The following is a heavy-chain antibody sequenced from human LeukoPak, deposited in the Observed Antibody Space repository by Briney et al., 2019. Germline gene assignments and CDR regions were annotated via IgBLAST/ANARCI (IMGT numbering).Heavy chain of an antibody. D-gene: IGHD7-27*01. CDR1: GFTFSSYG. CDR2: ISGSGGST. Sequence: GGSLRPSCAASGFTFSSYGMSWVRQAPGKGLEWVSAISGSGGSTYYADSVKGRFTISRDNSKNTLYLQMNSLRVEDTAVYYCARDLAWGAFDYWGQGILVAVSS. V-gene: IGHV3-23*01. CDR3: ARDLAWGAFDY. J-gene: IGHJ4*02.